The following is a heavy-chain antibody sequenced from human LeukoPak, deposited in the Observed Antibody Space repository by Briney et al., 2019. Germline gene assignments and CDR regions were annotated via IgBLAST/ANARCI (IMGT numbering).Heavy chain of an antibody. CDR1: GGTFSSYA. CDR2: IIPIFGTA. J-gene: IGHJ4*02. D-gene: IGHD6-19*01. CDR3: ARDPYSSGNEVFDY. Sequence: GASVKVSCKASGGTFSSYAISWVRQAPGQGLEWMGGIIPIFGTANYARKFQGRVTITADESTSTAYMELSSLRSEDTAVYYCARDPYSSGNEVFDYWGQGTLVTVSS. V-gene: IGHV1-69*13.